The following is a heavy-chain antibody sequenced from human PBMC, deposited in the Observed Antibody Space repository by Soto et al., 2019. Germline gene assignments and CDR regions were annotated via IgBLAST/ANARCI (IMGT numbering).Heavy chain of an antibody. CDR2: TSASGGVT. Sequence: PGGSLRLSCAASGFTFYSYAMSWVRQAPGKGLEWVSGTSASGGVTFYADSVKGRFTISRDNSHNTLYLQVHSLTAEDTAVYYCAKDRRAGGNSAFYFDFWGQGAQVTVSS. CDR1: GFTFYSYA. CDR3: AKDRRAGGNSAFYFDF. D-gene: IGHD3-16*01. J-gene: IGHJ4*02. V-gene: IGHV3-23*01.